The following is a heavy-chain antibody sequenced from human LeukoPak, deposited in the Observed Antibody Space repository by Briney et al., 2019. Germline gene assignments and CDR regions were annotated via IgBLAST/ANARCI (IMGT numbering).Heavy chain of an antibody. J-gene: IGHJ4*02. CDR1: GYSISSGYY. CDR3: ARRKWLVPSPFDY. D-gene: IGHD6-19*01. Sequence: PSETLSLTCTVSGYSISSGYYWGWIRQPPGKGLEWIGSIYHSGSTYYNPSLKSRVTISVDTSKNQFSLKLSSVTAADTAVYYCARRKWLVPSPFDYWGQGTLVTVSS. V-gene: IGHV4-38-2*02. CDR2: IYHSGST.